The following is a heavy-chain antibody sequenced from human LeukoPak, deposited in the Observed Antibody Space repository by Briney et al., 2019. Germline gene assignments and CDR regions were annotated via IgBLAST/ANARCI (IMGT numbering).Heavy chain of an antibody. V-gene: IGHV4-34*01. CDR2: INHSGST. CDR3: ARVRRVVVVPAAPASNWFDP. D-gene: IGHD2-2*01. J-gene: IGHJ5*02. Sequence: PSETLSLTCAVYGGSFSGYYWSWIRQPPGKGLEWIGEINHSGSTNYNPSLKSRVTISVDTSKNQFSLKLSSVTAADTAVYYCARVRRVVVVPAAPASNWFDPWGQGTLVTVSS. CDR1: GGSFSGYY.